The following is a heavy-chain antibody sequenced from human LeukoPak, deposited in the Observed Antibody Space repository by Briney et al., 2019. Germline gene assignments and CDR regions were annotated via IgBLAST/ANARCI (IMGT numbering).Heavy chain of an antibody. D-gene: IGHD3-10*01. CDR3: ARGARSDSGVVREHQRYNWFDP. CDR2: IYYDGTT. Sequence: SETLSLTCTISGGSIGNYYWTWIRQPPGKGLEWIGYIYYDGTTKYNPSLKSRVTISVDASKSQFSLNLRSVTAADTAVYYCARGARSDSGVVREHQRYNWFDPWGQGTLVTVSS. CDR1: GGSIGNYY. J-gene: IGHJ5*02. V-gene: IGHV4-59*01.